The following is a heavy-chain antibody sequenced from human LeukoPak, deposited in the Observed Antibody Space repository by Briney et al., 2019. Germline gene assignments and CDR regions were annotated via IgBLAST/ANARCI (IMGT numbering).Heavy chain of an antibody. V-gene: IGHV3-9*01. J-gene: IGHJ6*03. CDR1: GFTFDVYA. Sequence: GTSLRLSCAASGFTFDVYAMDWVRHPAGKGLEWVSGISWNSGSIGYADSVKGRFTISRDNAKNSLYLQMNSLRAEDTALYYCAKDRGYYYYYMDFWGKGTTVTVSS. CDR3: AKDRGYYYYYMDF. CDR2: ISWNSGSI.